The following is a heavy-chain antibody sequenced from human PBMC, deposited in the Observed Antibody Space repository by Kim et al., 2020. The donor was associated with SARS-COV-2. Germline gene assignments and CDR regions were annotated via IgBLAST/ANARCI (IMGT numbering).Heavy chain of an antibody. CDR1: GGSISSSSYY. CDR3: ASHTVWSGTKIYYYYGMDV. V-gene: IGHV4-39*01. CDR2: IYYSGST. Sequence: SETLSLTCTVSGGSISSSSYYWGWIRQPPGKGLEWIGSIYYSGSTYYNPSLKSRVTISVDTSKNQFSLKLSSVTAADTAVYYCASHTVWSGTKIYYYYGMDVWGQGTTVTVSS. J-gene: IGHJ6*02. D-gene: IGHD3-3*01.